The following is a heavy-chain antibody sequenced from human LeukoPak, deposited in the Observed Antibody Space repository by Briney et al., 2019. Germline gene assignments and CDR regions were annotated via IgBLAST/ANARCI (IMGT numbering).Heavy chain of an antibody. V-gene: IGHV4-59*01. J-gene: IGHJ4*02. D-gene: IGHD5-12*01. CDR2: IYYSGST. CDR1: GGSISSYY. CDR3: ARDDSGYDPFDY. Sequence: SGTLSLTCTVSGGSISSYYWSWIRQPPGKGLEWIGYIYYSGSTNYNPSLKSRVTISVDTSKNQFSLKLSSVTAADTAVYYCARDDSGYDPFDYWGQGTLVTVSS.